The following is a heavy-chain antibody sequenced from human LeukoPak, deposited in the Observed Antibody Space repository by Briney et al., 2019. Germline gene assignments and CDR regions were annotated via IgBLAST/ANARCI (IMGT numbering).Heavy chain of an antibody. Sequence: SETLSLTCAVSGGSISSSNWWSWVRPPPGKGLEWIGEIYHSGSTNYNPSLKSRVTISVDKSKNQFSLKLSSVTAADTAVYYCARRRADIVGAIVFDYWGQGTLVTVSS. CDR2: IYHSGST. J-gene: IGHJ4*02. CDR1: GGSISSSNW. CDR3: ARRRADIVGAIVFDY. D-gene: IGHD1-26*01. V-gene: IGHV4-4*02.